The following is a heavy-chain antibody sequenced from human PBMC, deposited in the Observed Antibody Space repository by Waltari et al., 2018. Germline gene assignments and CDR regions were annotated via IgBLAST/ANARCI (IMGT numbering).Heavy chain of an antibody. CDR3: ARLSTIFGVISHFDN. CDR2: ISYSGNS. CDR1: GGSISSGDHY. J-gene: IGHJ4*02. Sequence: QVQLQESGPGLVKPSQTLSLTCTVFGGSISSGDHYWGWIRQPPGKGLEWIGCISYSGNSYYNPSLKSRVAMSLDTSKNQFSLKLSSVSAADTAVYYCARLSTIFGVISHFDNWGQGTLVTVSS. D-gene: IGHD3-3*01. V-gene: IGHV4-30-4*08.